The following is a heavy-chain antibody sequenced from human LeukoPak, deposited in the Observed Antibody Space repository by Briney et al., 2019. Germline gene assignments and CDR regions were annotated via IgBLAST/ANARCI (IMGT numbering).Heavy chain of an antibody. Sequence: GASVKVSCKASGYTFTGYYMHWVRQAPGQGLEWMGWINLNSGGTNYAQKFQGRVTMTRDTSISTAYMELSRLRSDDTAVYYCARRYGSGSNDYWGQGTLVTVSS. D-gene: IGHD3-10*01. V-gene: IGHV1-2*02. CDR3: ARRYGSGSNDY. CDR2: INLNSGGT. J-gene: IGHJ4*02. CDR1: GYTFTGYY.